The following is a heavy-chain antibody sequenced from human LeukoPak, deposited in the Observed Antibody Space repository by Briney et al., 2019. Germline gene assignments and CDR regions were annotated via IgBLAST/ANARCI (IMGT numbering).Heavy chain of an antibody. CDR1: GFTFSNYA. D-gene: IGHD3-22*01. V-gene: IGHV3-30-3*01. Sequence: GGSLRLSCAASGFTFSNYAMHWVRQSPGKGLEWVAVISYDGSNKYYADSVKGRFTISRDNSKNTLYLQMNSLRAEDTAVYYCARDLYDSSESAFDIWGQGTMVTVSS. CDR2: ISYDGSNK. CDR3: ARDLYDSSESAFDI. J-gene: IGHJ3*02.